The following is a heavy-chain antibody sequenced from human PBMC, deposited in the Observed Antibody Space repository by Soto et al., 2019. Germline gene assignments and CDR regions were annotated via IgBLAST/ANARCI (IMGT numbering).Heavy chain of an antibody. Sequence: GASVKVSCKASGYNFTNYGVSWVRQAPGQGLEWMGWISTHSGDTKFAQRFRGRITLTTDTDTTTAYLEMRSLRSDVTAVYYCATMVNDYWGQGTLVTVSS. D-gene: IGHD3-10*01. V-gene: IGHV1-18*01. CDR1: GYNFTNYG. CDR2: ISTHSGDT. CDR3: ATMVNDY. J-gene: IGHJ4*02.